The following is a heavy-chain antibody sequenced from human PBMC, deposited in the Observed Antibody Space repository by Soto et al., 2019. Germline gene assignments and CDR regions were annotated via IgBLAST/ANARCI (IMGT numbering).Heavy chain of an antibody. CDR1: GFSLSTSGVG. CDR3: AREGSRLTFGGFVVRSNY. CDR2: IYWDDDK. J-gene: IGHJ4*02. Sequence: QITLKESGPTLVKPTQTLTLTCTFSGFSLSTSGVGVGWIRQAPGKALEWLAIIYWDDDKRYNTSLKNRLTNTKDNSKNQGVLTMTNMAPVDTATYYCAREGSRLTFGGFVVRSNYWGQGALVPVSS. V-gene: IGHV2-5*02. D-gene: IGHD3-16*01.